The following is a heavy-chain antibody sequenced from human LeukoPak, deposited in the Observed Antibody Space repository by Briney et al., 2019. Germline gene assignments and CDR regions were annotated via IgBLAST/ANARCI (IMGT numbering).Heavy chain of an antibody. Sequence: SETLSLTCSVSDDSMSSSSYYWGWIRQPPGKGLEWLGSIWYTGRTDYSPSLRSRVTMSIDTSKRLFSVGLSSVTAADTAVYFCASQNWLSYFDYWGQGALVTVSS. J-gene: IGHJ4*02. CDR3: ASQNWLSYFDY. CDR2: IWYTGRT. V-gene: IGHV4-39*07. D-gene: IGHD3-22*01. CDR1: DDSMSSSSYY.